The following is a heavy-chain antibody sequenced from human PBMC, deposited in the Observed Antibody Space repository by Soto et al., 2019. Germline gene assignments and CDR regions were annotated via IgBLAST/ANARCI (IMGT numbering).Heavy chain of an antibody. J-gene: IGHJ4*02. CDR2: INPGDSET. D-gene: IGHD3-9*01. CDR1: GYRFTSYW. Sequence: ESLKVSLKGSGYRFTSYWIAWVRQMPGKGLEWMAIINPGDSETKYSPSFQGQVTISADKSINTAYLQWSSLKASDTAMYYCARNDTYYDILSGYYFDYWGQGTQVTAPQ. CDR3: ARNDTYYDILSGYYFDY. V-gene: IGHV5-51*01.